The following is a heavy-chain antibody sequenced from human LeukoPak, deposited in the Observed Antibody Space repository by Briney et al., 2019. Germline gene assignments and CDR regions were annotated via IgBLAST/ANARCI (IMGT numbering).Heavy chain of an antibody. D-gene: IGHD4-17*01. J-gene: IGHJ4*02. CDR1: GFTFSSYG. CDR2: ISYDGTNK. V-gene: IGHV3-30*18. Sequence: GRSLRLSCAAYGFTFSSYGMHWVRQAPGKGLEWVAVISYDGTNKYYADSVKGRFTISRDNSKNTLYLQMNSLRAEDTAVYYCAKDYYGVSDYWGQGTLVTVSS. CDR3: AKDYYGVSDY.